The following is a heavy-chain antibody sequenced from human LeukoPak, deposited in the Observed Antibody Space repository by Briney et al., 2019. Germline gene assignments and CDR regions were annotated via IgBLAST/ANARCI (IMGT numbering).Heavy chain of an antibody. V-gene: IGHV3-11*01. J-gene: IGHJ4*02. CDR2: ISRSSGTI. CDR1: GFTFSDYY. Sequence: NPGGSLRLSCAASGFTFSDYYMTWIRQAPGKGLEWVSHISRSSGTIYYADSVQGRFTVSRDNGKKSLYLQMSCLRAEDTAVYYCVREAKMTNILWGQGTLVTVSS. CDR3: VREAKMTNIL. D-gene: IGHD2-21*01.